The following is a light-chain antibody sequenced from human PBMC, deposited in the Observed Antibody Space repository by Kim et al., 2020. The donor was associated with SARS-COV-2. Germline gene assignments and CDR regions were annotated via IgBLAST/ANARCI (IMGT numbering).Light chain of an antibody. Sequence: QLTQSPSSLSASVGDRVTITCRANQGLSNHLAWYQQKPGKVPKLLIYAASTLQTGVPPRFSGSESGTDFTLTISNLQPEDIATYNCRQVHNSPYTCGQGTKLEI. J-gene: IGKJ2*01. CDR1: QGLSNH. CDR3: RQVHNSPYT. V-gene: IGKV1-9*01. CDR2: AAS.